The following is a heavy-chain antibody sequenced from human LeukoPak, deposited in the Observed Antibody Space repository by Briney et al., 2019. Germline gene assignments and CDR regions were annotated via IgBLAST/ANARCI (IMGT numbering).Heavy chain of an antibody. D-gene: IGHD4-11*01. Sequence: PGGSLRLSCTASGFTFSSYAMTWVRQAPGKGLEWVSGIGGSAASSKHYAESVMGRFTISRDNSKNTLYLQMNSLRAEDTAVYYCAKAIGRLQGKDADYWGQGTLVTVSS. V-gene: IGHV3-23*01. CDR1: GFTFSSYA. CDR2: IGGSAASSK. J-gene: IGHJ4*02. CDR3: AKAIGRLQGKDADY.